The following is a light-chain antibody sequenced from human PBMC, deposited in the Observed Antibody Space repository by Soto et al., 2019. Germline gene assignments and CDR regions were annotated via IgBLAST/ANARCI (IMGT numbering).Light chain of an antibody. Sequence: QSVLTQPPSVSGAPGQRVTISCTGSSSNIGANSDVHWYQQLPGTAPKLLIYGDSNRPSGVPDRFSGSKSGTSASLAITGLQAEDEADYYCQSSDKTLSVVFGGGTKLTVL. CDR1: SSNIGANSD. V-gene: IGLV1-40*01. CDR3: QSSDKTLSVV. J-gene: IGLJ3*02. CDR2: GDS.